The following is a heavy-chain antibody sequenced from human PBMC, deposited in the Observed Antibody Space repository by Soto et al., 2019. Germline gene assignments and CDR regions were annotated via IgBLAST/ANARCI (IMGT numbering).Heavy chain of an antibody. V-gene: IGHV4-30-4*01. J-gene: IGHJ4*02. CDR3: ARGPSGDKVDS. D-gene: IGHD7-27*01. CDR2: IYDGGRT. Sequence: QVQLQESGPGLVKPSQTLSLTFTVSGGSISTVDYWWSWIRQSPDMGLEWIGHIYDGGRTYNNPSLESRVTMSVETSQSQLSLTLSSVSAADTAVDYCARGPSGDKVDSWGQGTLVTVSS. CDR1: GGSISTVDYW.